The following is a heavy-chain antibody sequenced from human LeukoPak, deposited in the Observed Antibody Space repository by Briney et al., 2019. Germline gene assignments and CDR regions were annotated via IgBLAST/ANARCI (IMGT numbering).Heavy chain of an antibody. CDR2: MNPNSGNT. J-gene: IGHJ4*02. D-gene: IGHD3-22*01. CDR3: ARGLPILYDSSAHDY. Sequence: ASVKVSCKASGYTFTSYDINWVRQTTGQGLEWMRWMNPNSGNTGYAQKFQGKVTMTRNTSISTAYMELSSLRSEDTAVYYCARGLPILYDSSAHDYSGQGTLVTVSS. V-gene: IGHV1-8*01. CDR1: GYTFTSYD.